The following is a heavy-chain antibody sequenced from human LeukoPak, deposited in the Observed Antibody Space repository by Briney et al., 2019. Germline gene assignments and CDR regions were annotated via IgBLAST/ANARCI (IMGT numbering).Heavy chain of an antibody. J-gene: IGHJ6*03. D-gene: IGHD6-19*01. Sequence: PGGSLRLSCAASGFTFSSYAMHWVRQAPGKGLEWVAVISYDGSNKYYADSVKGRFTISRDNSKNTLYLQMNSLRAEDTAVYYCARRGSGWSDGYYYMDVWGKGTTVTISS. V-gene: IGHV3-30*04. CDR2: ISYDGSNK. CDR3: ARRGSGWSDGYYYMDV. CDR1: GFTFSSYA.